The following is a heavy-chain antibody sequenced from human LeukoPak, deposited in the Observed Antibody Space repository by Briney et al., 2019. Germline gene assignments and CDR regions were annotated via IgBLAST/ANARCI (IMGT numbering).Heavy chain of an antibody. J-gene: IGHJ5*02. V-gene: IGHV4-39*07. CDR3: ARVFRRSIVGSLFDP. CDR1: GGSISSSSYY. Sequence: TSETLSLTCTVSGGSISSSSYYWGWIRQPPGKGLEWIGGIYYSGSTYYNPSLKSRVTISVDTSKNQFSLKLSSVTAADTAVYYCARVFRRSIVGSLFDPWGQGTLVTVSS. CDR2: IYYSGST. D-gene: IGHD1-26*01.